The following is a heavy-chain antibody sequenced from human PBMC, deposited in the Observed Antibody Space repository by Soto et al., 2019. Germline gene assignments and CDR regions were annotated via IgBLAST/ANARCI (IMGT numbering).Heavy chain of an antibody. J-gene: IGHJ4*02. CDR2: ISGSGGST. D-gene: IGHD2-8*01. CDR3: AKAGGSGYCNNGVCYGAYYFDY. CDR1: GFTFSNYA. Sequence: GGSLRLSCAASGFTFSNYAMSWVRQAPGKGLEWVSAISGSGGSTYYADSVKGRFTISRDNSKNTLYLQMNSLRAEDTAVYYCAKAGGSGYCNNGVCYGAYYFDYWGQGTLVTVSS. V-gene: IGHV3-23*01.